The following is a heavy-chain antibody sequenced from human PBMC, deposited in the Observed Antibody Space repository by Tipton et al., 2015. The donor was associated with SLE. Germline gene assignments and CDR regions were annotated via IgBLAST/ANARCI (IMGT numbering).Heavy chain of an antibody. V-gene: IGHV4-61*09. J-gene: IGHJ3*02. CDR2: IYTSGST. CDR3: ARGRDSGSPDAFDI. D-gene: IGHD1-26*01. Sequence: TLSLTCTVSGGSISSGSYYWSWIRQPAGKGLEWIGHIYTSGSTNYNPSLKSRVTISVDTSKNQFSLKLSSVTAADTAVYYCARGRDSGSPDAFDIWGQGTMVTVSS. CDR1: GGSISSGSYY.